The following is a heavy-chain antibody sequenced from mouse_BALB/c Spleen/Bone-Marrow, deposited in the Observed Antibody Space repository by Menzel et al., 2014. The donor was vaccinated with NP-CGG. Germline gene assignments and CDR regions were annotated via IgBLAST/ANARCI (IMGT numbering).Heavy chain of an antibody. Sequence: QVQLQQSGAELMKPGASVKISCKATGYTFSSYWTEWVKQRPGHGLEWIGEILPGSGSIKYNEKFKGKATFTADTSSNTAYMQLSSLTSEDSAVYYCASPIYYGNYGFAYWGQGTLVTVSA. V-gene: IGHV1-9*01. D-gene: IGHD2-1*01. CDR3: ASPIYYGNYGFAY. CDR1: GYTFSSYW. J-gene: IGHJ3*01. CDR2: ILPGSGSI.